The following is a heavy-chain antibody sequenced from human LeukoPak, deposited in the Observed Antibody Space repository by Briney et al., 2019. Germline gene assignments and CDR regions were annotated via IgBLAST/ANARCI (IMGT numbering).Heavy chain of an antibody. CDR3: ADSSWGY. CDR1: GFTFSSYG. CDR2: ISGSGGST. J-gene: IGHJ4*02. Sequence: GRSLRLSCAASGFTFSSYGMSWVRQAPGKGLEWVSAISGSGGSTYHADSVKGRFTISRDISKNTVDLQMNTLRAEDTAVYYCADSSWGYWGQGTLVTVSS. D-gene: IGHD6-13*01. V-gene: IGHV3-23*01.